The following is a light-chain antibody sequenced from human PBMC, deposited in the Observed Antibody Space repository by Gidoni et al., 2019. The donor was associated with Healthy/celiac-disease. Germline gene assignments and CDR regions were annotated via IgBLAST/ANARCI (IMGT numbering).Light chain of an antibody. CDR1: SSDAGGYNY. V-gene: IGLV2-14*01. Sequence: QSALPQPASVSGSPGQSITISCTGTSSDAGGYNYVSWYQQHPGKAPKLMIYDVSNRPSGVSNRFSGSKSGNTASLTISGLQAEDEADYYCSSYTSSSTLVFGGGTKLTVL. J-gene: IGLJ2*01. CDR2: DVS. CDR3: SSYTSSSTLV.